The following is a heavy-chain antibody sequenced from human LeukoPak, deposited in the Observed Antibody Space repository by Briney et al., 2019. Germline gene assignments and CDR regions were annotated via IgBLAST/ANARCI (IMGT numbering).Heavy chain of an antibody. V-gene: IGHV3-30-3*01. CDR3: ARVRSSSATLYFDY. J-gene: IGHJ4*02. D-gene: IGHD6-6*01. Sequence: GRSLRLSCAASGFTFSSYAMHWVRQAPGKGLEWVAVISYDGSNKYYADSVKGRFTISRDNSKNTLYPQMNSPRAEDTAVYYCARVRSSSATLYFDYWGQGTLVTVSS. CDR1: GFTFSSYA. CDR2: ISYDGSNK.